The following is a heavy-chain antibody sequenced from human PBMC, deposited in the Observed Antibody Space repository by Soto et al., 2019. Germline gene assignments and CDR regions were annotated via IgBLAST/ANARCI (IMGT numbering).Heavy chain of an antibody. CDR1: GGTFSSYA. D-gene: IGHD3-3*01. CDR2: IIPIFGTA. CDR3: ARDSRGYYDFWSGPRASYGMDV. J-gene: IGHJ6*02. Sequence: ASVKVSCKASGGTFSSYAISWVRQAPGQGLEWMGGIIPIFGTANYAQKFQGRVTIIADESTSTAYMELSSLRSEDTAVYYCARDSRGYYDFWSGPRASYGMDVWGQGTTVTVSS. V-gene: IGHV1-69*13.